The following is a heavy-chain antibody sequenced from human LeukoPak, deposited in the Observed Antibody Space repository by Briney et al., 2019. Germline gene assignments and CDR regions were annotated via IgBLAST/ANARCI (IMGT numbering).Heavy chain of an antibody. CDR1: GFTFSSYG. CDR2: IGSGGNSI. Sequence: PGGSLRLSCAASGFTFSSYGMHWVRQAPGKGLEWVSYIGSGGNSIYYADSVKGRFTISRDDAKNSLFLQMSSLRAEDTAVYYCARDRGVAVAGTTYWYFDLWGRGTLVTVSS. D-gene: IGHD6-19*01. CDR3: ARDRGVAVAGTTYWYFDL. V-gene: IGHV3-48*04. J-gene: IGHJ2*01.